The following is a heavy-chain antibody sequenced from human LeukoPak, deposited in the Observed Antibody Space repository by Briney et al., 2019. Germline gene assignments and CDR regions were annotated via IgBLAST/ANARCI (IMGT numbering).Heavy chain of an antibody. CDR3: ARHEGSYYDKSGYTFDY. D-gene: IGHD3-22*01. J-gene: IGHJ4*02. V-gene: IGHV4-39*01. Sequence: SDTLSLTCTVSAGSVNSGSYYWGWIRQPPGKGLEWIGSIHHSGNTYYNASLKSRVTISVDTSKNQFFLELSSVTAADGAVYYCARHEGSYYDKSGYTFDYWGQGTLVTDSS. CDR2: IHHSGNT. CDR1: AGSVNSGSYY.